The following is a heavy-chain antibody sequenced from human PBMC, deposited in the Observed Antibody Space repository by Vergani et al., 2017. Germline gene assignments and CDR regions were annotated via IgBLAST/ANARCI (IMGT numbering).Heavy chain of an antibody. CDR1: GGSISSGGYY. D-gene: IGHD3-22*01. Sequence: QVQLQESGPGLVKPSQTLSLTCTVSGGSISSGGYYWSWIRQHPGKGLEWIGYIYYSGSTYYNPSLKSRVTISVDTSKNQFSLKLSSVTAADTAVYYCGRDRPIWYDSSGYYYYYGMDVWGQGTTVTVSS. CDR2: IYYSGST. V-gene: IGHV4-31*03. CDR3: GRDRPIWYDSSGYYYYYGMDV. J-gene: IGHJ6*02.